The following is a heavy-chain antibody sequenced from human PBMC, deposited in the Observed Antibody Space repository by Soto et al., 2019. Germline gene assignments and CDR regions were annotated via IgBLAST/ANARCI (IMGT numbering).Heavy chain of an antibody. CDR1: GFTFSSYG. Sequence: PGGSMRLSCAASGFTFSSYGMHWVRQVPGKGLEGVAVISYDGSTKYYADSVKGRFTISRDNSQSTLYLQMNNLRVEDTAVYYCAKVLRYSISPPDYWGQGTLVTVSS. J-gene: IGHJ4*02. D-gene: IGHD6-13*01. CDR2: ISYDGSTK. CDR3: AKVLRYSISPPDY. V-gene: IGHV3-30*18.